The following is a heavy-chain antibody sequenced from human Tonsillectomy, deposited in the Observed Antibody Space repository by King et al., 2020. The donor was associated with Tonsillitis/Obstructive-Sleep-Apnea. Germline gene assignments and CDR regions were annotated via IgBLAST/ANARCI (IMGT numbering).Heavy chain of an antibody. CDR1: GFTFDDYA. Sequence: VQLVESGGGLVQPGRSLRLSCAASGFTFDDYAMYWVRQAPGKGLEWVSGISWNSGSRVYADSVKGRFTISRDNAKDSLYLQMNSLRVEDTALYYCAKDRIIAECGTPGDACDIWGQGTMVTGSS. CDR2: ISWNSGSR. V-gene: IGHV3-9*01. J-gene: IGHJ3*02. D-gene: IGHD6-13*01. CDR3: AKDRIIAECGTPGDACDI.